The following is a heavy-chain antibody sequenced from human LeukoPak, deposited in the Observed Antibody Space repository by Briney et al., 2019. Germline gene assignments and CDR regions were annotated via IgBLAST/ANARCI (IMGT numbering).Heavy chain of an antibody. CDR2: ISSSSSYI. V-gene: IGHV3-21*01. D-gene: IGHD3-3*01. Sequence: GGSLRLSCAASGFTFSSYSMNWVRQAPGKGLEWVSSISSSSSYIYYADSVKGRFTISRDNAKNSLYLQMNSLRAEDTAVYYCAREGGYDFRSGYPLRDYYFDYWGRGTLVTVSS. CDR3: AREGGYDFRSGYPLRDYYFDY. J-gene: IGHJ4*02. CDR1: GFTFSSYS.